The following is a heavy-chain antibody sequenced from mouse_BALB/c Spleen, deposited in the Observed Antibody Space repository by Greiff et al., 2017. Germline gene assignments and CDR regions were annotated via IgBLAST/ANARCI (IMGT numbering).Heavy chain of an antibody. CDR3: AREYRYDENYAMDY. D-gene: IGHD2-14*01. CDR1: GYSFTSYW. CDR2: IDPSDSET. J-gene: IGHJ4*01. V-gene: IGHV1S126*01. Sequence: QVQLQQSGPQLVRPGASVKISCKASGYSFTSYWMHWVKQRPGQGLEWIGMIDPSDSETRLNQKFKDKATLTVDKSSSTAYMQLSSPTSEDSAVYYCAREYRYDENYAMDYWGQGTSVTVSS.